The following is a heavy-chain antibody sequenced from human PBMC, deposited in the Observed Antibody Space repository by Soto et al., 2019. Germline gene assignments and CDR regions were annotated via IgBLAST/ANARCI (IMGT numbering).Heavy chain of an antibody. Sequence: GGSLRLSCAASGFSISDHGMEWVRQAPGKGLEWVALISYDGSNTYYADSVKGRFTISRDNSKDTLFLQMTGLRREDTAVYYCAKGAGDRLSLGMDVWGQGTTVTVSS. CDR3: AKGAGDRLSLGMDV. V-gene: IGHV3-30*18. D-gene: IGHD1-26*01. CDR1: GFSISDHG. J-gene: IGHJ6*02. CDR2: ISYDGSNT.